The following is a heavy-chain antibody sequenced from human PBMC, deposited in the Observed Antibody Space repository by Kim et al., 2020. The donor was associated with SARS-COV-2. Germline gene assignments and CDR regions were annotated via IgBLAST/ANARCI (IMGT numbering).Heavy chain of an antibody. CDR1: GDSVSSNTAA. CDR3: ARANKDWGSDWYSGMDV. J-gene: IGHJ6*02. Sequence: SQTLSLTCAISGDSVSSNTAAWNWIRQSPSRGLEWLGRTFCRPQCSNDYALFVKSRITITPDTSKNQFSLHLNSVTSEDTALYYCARANKDWGSDWYSGMDVWGQGTTVTVSS. D-gene: IGHD6-19*01. V-gene: IGHV6-1*01. CDR2: TFCRPQCSN.